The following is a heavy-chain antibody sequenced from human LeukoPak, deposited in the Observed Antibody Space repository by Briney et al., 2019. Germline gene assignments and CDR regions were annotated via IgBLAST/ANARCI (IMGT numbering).Heavy chain of an antibody. CDR3: ARVGGSGWTYDY. D-gene: IGHD6-19*01. J-gene: IGHJ4*02. CDR2: ISYSGST. V-gene: IGHV4-59*01. CDR1: GGSISRYY. Sequence: SETLSLTCTVSGGSISRYYWSWIRQPPGKGLEWIGYISYSGSTNYNPSLKGRATMSVDTSKNQLSLKLNSVTAADTAVYYCARVGGSGWTYDYWGQGTLVTVSS.